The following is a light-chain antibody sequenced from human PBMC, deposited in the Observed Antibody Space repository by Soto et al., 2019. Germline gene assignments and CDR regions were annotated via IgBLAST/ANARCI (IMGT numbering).Light chain of an antibody. CDR3: QQCYCSPT. Sequence: EIVMTQSPATLSVSPGERATLSCRASQTVSGNLAWYQQKPGQSPRLLISGASSLESGVPSRFSGSGSGTDFTLTISSLQPEDFATYYCQQCYCSPTFGPGTKVDI. CDR1: QTVSGN. V-gene: IGKV3-15*01. J-gene: IGKJ3*01. CDR2: GAS.